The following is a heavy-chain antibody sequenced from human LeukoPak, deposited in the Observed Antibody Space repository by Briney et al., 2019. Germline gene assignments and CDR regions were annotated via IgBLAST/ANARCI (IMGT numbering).Heavy chain of an antibody. D-gene: IGHD4-17*01. CDR1: GFTFSNSA. CDR3: AKEKMTVTPHWFDP. Sequence: GGSLRLSCAASGFTFSNSAMSWVRQAPGKGLEGVAAITSSGSSTYYADSVKGRFTISRDNSKNTLYLQMNSLRAEDTAVYYCAKEKMTVTPHWFDPWGQGTLVTVSS. V-gene: IGHV3-23*01. CDR2: ITSSGSST. J-gene: IGHJ5*02.